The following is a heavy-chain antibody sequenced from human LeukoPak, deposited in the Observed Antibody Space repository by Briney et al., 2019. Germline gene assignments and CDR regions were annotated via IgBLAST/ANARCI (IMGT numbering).Heavy chain of an antibody. J-gene: IGHJ4*02. V-gene: IGHV3-53*01. D-gene: IGHD6-13*01. CDR2: IYNGGDT. CDR3: ARVAEAAAFDY. Sequence: PGGSLRLSCAASGLTVSSNCMSWVRQAPGKGLEWVSFIYNGGDTYYADSVKGRFTISRDNAKNSLYLQMNSLRVEDTAVYYCARVAEAAAFDYWGQGTLVTVSS. CDR1: GLTVSSNC.